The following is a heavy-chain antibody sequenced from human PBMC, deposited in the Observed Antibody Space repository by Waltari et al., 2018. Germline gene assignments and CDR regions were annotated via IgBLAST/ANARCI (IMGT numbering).Heavy chain of an antibody. J-gene: IGHJ3*01. CDR3: ARDRYSKGFDL. V-gene: IGHV3-21*01. D-gene: IGHD4-4*01. Sequence: EVQLVESGGGLVKPGGSLRLSCAASGFTFSSYSMNWVRQAPGKGLGWVSSISSRSSYRYYADSVKSRFTISRDNAKTLLYLQMNSLRAEDTAVYYCARDRYSKGFDLWGQGTMVTVSS. CDR1: GFTFSSYS. CDR2: ISSRSSYR.